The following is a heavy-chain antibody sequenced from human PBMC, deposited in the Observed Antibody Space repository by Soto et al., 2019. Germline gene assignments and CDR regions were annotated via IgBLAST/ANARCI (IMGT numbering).Heavy chain of an antibody. CDR3: ARDNTVRGAPPYNWFDP. Sequence: SETLSLTCTFSGGSIISYYWIWIRQPPGKGLEWIGYIYYSGSTNYNPSLKSRVTISVDTSKNQFSLKLSSVTAADTAVYYCARDNTVRGAPPYNWFDPWGQGTLVTVSS. D-gene: IGHD3-10*02. CDR2: IYYSGST. V-gene: IGHV4-59*01. CDR1: GGSIISYY. J-gene: IGHJ5*02.